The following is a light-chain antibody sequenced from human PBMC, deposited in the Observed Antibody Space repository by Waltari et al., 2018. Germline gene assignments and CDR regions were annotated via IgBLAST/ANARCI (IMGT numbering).Light chain of an antibody. V-gene: IGLV2-11*01. CDR1: SRAVGSNNR. J-gene: IGLJ3*02. Sequence: QSALTQPRSVSGSPGQSVTISCTGASRAVGSNNRVSWYQQPPGTAPKLIIHDVDKRPSGVPDRFSGSKSGNTASLTISGLQGEDEADYYCCSYAGRYTWVFGGGTKLTVL. CDR2: DVD. CDR3: CSYAGRYTWV.